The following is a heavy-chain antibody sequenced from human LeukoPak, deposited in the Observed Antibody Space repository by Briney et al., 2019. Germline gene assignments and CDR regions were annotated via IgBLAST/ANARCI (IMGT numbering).Heavy chain of an antibody. CDR1: GASISSSSYY. CDR2: IYYSGST. J-gene: IGHJ6*02. CDR3: ARADCSSTSCYRSYYYYGMDV. V-gene: IGHV4-39*01. Sequence: PSETLSLTCTVSGASISSSSYYWGWIRQPPGKGLEWIGSIYYSGSTYYNPSLKSRVTISVDTSKNQFSLKLSSVTAADTAVYYCARADCSSTSCYRSYYYYGMDVWGQGTTVTVSS. D-gene: IGHD2-2*02.